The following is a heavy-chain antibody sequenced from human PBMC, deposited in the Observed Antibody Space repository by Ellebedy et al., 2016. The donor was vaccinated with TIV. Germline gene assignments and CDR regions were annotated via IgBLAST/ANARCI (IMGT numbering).Heavy chain of an antibody. Sequence: SETLSLTCTVSGGSISSSSYYWGWIRQPPGKGLEWIGNIYYSGNTNYNASLKRRVIISIDTSKNQLSLRLRSVTAADTAVYYCARCYGSGSLPFDYWGQGTLVTVSS. CDR2: IYYSGNT. CDR3: ARCYGSGSLPFDY. CDR1: GGSISSSSYY. J-gene: IGHJ4*02. D-gene: IGHD3-10*01. V-gene: IGHV4-39*01.